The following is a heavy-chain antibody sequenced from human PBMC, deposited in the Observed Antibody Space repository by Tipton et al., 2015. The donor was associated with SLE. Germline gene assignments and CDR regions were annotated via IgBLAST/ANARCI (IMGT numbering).Heavy chain of an antibody. J-gene: IGHJ6*02. CDR3: ARGMVTWRGAILGVDV. V-gene: IGHV4-31*02. Sequence: LRLSCTVSSDSLTTVGYYWSWIRQHPAKGLEWIGHIYSRGSTYYNPSLGGRVTISLDMSKSQFSLKLTSVTAADTAVYYCARGMVTWRGAILGVDVWGQGTTVNVSS. CDR2: IYSRGST. CDR1: SDSLTTVGYY. D-gene: IGHD2-21*02.